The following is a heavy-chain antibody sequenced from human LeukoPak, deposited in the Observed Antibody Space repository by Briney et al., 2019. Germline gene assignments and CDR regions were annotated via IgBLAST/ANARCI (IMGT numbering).Heavy chain of an antibody. V-gene: IGHV3-30-3*02. CDR3: AKTDCTSSSCYTIDS. CDR2: ISYHGSNK. CDR1: GFTFSNYA. Sequence: PGRSLRLSCAASGFTFSNYAMHWVRQAPGKGLEWVAVISYHGSNKYYADSVKGRFTISRDNSKNTLYLQMNSLRAEDTAVYYCAKTDCTSSSCYTIDSWGQGTLVTVSS. J-gene: IGHJ4*02. D-gene: IGHD2-2*02.